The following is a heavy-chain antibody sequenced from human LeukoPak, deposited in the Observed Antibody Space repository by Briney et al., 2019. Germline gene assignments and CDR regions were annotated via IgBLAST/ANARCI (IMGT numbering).Heavy chain of an antibody. V-gene: IGHV3-53*05. D-gene: IGHD1-7*01. Sequence: GGSLRLSCAASGFTVSSNYMSWVRQAPGKGLEWVSVIYSGGSTYYADSVKGRFTISRDNSKNTLYLQMNSLRAEDTAVYYCARKETGTTPRYFDYWGQGTLVTVSS. CDR2: IYSGGST. CDR3: ARKETGTTPRYFDY. J-gene: IGHJ4*02. CDR1: GFTVSSNY.